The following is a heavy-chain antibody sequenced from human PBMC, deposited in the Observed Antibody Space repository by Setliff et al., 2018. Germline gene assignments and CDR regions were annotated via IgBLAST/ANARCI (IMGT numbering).Heavy chain of an antibody. Sequence: PSETLSLTCTVSGGSISNYYWSWIRQPAGKGLEWIGRIYTSGSTNYNPSLKSGVTMSVDTSKNQFSLKLSSVTAADTAVYYCARKGISALSGAFDMWGQGTMVTVSS. D-gene: IGHD1-26*01. J-gene: IGHJ3*02. V-gene: IGHV4-4*07. CDR3: ARKGISALSGAFDM. CDR2: IYTSGST. CDR1: GGSISNYY.